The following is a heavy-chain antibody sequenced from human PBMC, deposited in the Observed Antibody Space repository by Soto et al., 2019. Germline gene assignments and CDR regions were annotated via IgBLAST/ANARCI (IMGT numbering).Heavy chain of an antibody. D-gene: IGHD6-19*01. CDR1: GFTFSDYA. V-gene: IGHV3-30*18. CDR2: VSHDGRNT. CDR3: EKGGRQWLVTSDFNY. Sequence: VQLVESGGGVVQPGRSLRLSCAASGFTFSDYAMHWVRQAPGKGLEWVAVVSHDGRNTHYADSVKGRFTISRDSSKKTVSLEMTSQRAEDTAVYCREKGGRQWLVTSDFNYWGQGDLVTVSS. J-gene: IGHJ4*02.